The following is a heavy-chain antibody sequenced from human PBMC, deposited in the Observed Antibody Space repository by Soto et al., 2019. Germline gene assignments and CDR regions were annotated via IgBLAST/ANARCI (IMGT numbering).Heavy chain of an antibody. Sequence: SETLSLTCAVYGGSFSGYYWSWIRQPPGKGLEWIGEINHSGSTNYNPSLKSRVTISVDTPKNQFSLKLSSVTAADTAVYYCARVHDFWSGYGMDVWGQGTTVTVSS. CDR3: ARVHDFWSGYGMDV. CDR1: GGSFSGYY. J-gene: IGHJ6*02. D-gene: IGHD3-3*01. V-gene: IGHV4-34*01. CDR2: INHSGST.